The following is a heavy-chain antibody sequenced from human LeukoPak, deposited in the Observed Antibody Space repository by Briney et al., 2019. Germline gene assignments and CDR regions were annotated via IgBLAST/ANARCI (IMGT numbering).Heavy chain of an antibody. CDR2: IYYSGST. CDR1: GGSISSGGYY. CDR3: ARAAEILPPDY. J-gene: IGHJ4*02. Sequence: SETLTLTCTVSGGSISSGGYYWSWIRQHPGKGLEWIGYIYYSGSTYYNPSLKSRVTISVDTSKNQFSLKLSSVTAADTAVYYCARAAEILPPDYWGQGTLVTVSS. D-gene: IGHD5-24*01. V-gene: IGHV4-31*03.